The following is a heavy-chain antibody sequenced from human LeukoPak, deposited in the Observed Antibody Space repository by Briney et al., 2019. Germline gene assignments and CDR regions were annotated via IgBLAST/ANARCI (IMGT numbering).Heavy chain of an antibody. CDR1: GYTFTSYY. V-gene: IGHV1-46*01. CDR2: INPSGGST. Sequence: GASVKVSCKASGYTFTSYYMHWVRQAPGQGLEWMGIINPSGGSTSYAQKFQGGVTMTRDTSTSTVYLELSSLKSDDTAVYYCAREHVEGDAFDIWGQGTMVTVSS. CDR3: AREHVEGDAFDI. J-gene: IGHJ3*02.